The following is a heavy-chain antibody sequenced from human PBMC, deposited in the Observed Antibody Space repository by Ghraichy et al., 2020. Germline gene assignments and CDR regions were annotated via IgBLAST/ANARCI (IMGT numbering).Heavy chain of an antibody. Sequence: SGPTLVKPTQTLTLTCTFSGFSLSTSGVGVAWIRQPPGKALEWLALIYWDDDKSYSPSLKNRLTITKDTSNSQVVLTLIILDPADTATYYCAHWGGDAADFDSLDVWGQGTTVTVSS. CDR3: AHWGGDAADFDSLDV. CDR1: GFSLSTSGVG. V-gene: IGHV2-5*02. CDR2: IYWDDDK. J-gene: IGHJ6*02. D-gene: IGHD5-18*01.